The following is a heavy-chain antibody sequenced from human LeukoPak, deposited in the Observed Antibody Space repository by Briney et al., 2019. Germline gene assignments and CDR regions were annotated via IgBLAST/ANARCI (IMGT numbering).Heavy chain of an antibody. J-gene: IGHJ4*02. CDR2: INPNSGGT. CDR1: GYTFTGYY. D-gene: IGHD5-12*01. Sequence: ASVKVSCKASGYTFTGYYMHWVRQAPGQGLEWMGWINPNSGGTNYAQKFQGRVTMTRDTSTSTVYMELSSLRSEDTAVYYCARASDIVATHIMGYWGQGTLVTVSS. CDR3: ARASDIVATHIMGY. V-gene: IGHV1-2*02.